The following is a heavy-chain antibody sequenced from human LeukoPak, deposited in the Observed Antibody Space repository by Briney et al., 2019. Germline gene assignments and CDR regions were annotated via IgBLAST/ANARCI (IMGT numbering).Heavy chain of an antibody. D-gene: IGHD5-24*01. CDR2: IYYSGST. J-gene: IGHJ5*02. CDR3: ARGRRDGYNYVNWFDP. CDR1: GDSMSTSNYY. V-gene: IGHV4-61*05. Sequence: SETLSLTCTVSGDSMSTSNYYWGWIRQPPGKGLEWIGHIYYSGSTNNNPSLKSRGTISVDTSKNEFSLKLSSVTAADTAVYYCARGRRDGYNYVNWFDPWGQGTLVTVSS.